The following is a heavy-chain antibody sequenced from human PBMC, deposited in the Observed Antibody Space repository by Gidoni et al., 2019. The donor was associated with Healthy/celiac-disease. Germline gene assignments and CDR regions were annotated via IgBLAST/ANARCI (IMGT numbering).Heavy chain of an antibody. CDR1: GGSISSGRYY. J-gene: IGHJ4*02. CDR2: IYTSGST. D-gene: IGHD4-17*01. Sequence: QVQLQESGPGLVKPSQTLSLTCTVSGGSISSGRYYWSWIRQPAGKGLEWIGRIYTSGSTNYNPSLKSRVTISVDTSKNQFSLKLSSVTAADTAVYYCARDSGDYEGGGALYYFDYWGQGTLVTVSS. CDR3: ARDSGDYEGGGALYYFDY. V-gene: IGHV4-61*02.